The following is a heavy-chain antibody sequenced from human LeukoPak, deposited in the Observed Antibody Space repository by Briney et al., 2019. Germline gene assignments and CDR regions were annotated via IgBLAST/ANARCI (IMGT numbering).Heavy chain of an antibody. CDR1: GGSISSYY. V-gene: IGHV4-59*13. CDR2: IYYSGST. J-gene: IGHJ4*02. CDR3: ARHSRGYFDY. Sequence: PSETLSLTCTVSGGSISSYYWSWIRQPQGKGLEWIGYIYYSGSTNYNPSLKSRVTISVDTSKSQFSLKLSSVTAADTAVYYCARHSRGYFDYWGQGTLVTVSS.